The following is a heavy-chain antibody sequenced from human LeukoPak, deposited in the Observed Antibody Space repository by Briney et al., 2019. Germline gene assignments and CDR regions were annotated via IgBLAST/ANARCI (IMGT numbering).Heavy chain of an antibody. CDR2: INPSGGST. CDR3: ARVISWIQLWGAFDY. V-gene: IGHV1-46*01. D-gene: IGHD5-18*01. CDR1: GYAFTSYY. J-gene: IGHJ4*02. Sequence: GAALKVSCRASGYAFTSYYMHWVRHAPGQGLEWMGIINPSGGSTSYAQKFQGRVTITADESTSTAYMELSSLRSEDTAVYYCARVISWIQLWGAFDYWGQGTLVTVSS.